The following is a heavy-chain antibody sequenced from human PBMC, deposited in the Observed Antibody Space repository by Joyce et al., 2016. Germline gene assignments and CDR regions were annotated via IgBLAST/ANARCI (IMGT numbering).Heavy chain of an antibody. J-gene: IGHJ4*02. CDR1: GVSIGGADYF. D-gene: IGHD5-18*01. CDR3: AKDSGGSIQPYLRYFDS. Sequence: QVQLMESGPGLVKPSETLSLNCTVSGVSIGGADYFWRCIREPPGKGPELIGNICDRGTSFHKPSLQSRVAMSVDTSKRHFFLKLTSVTAADTAVYYCAKDSGGSIQPYLRYFDSWGQGILVTVSS. CDR2: ICDRGTS. V-gene: IGHV4-30-4*01.